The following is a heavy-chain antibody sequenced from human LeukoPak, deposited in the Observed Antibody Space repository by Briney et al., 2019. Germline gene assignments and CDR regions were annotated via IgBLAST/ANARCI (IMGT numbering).Heavy chain of an antibody. J-gene: IGHJ4*02. Sequence: SGGSLRLSCVVSGFTFSSYHMNWVRQAPGKGLEWVSSISTSSSSSYIYYADSVTGRFTISRDNAKNSLYLQMNSLRAEDTAVYYCARRATTERGHSYGLDYWGQGTLVTVSS. CDR3: ARRATTERGHSYGLDY. D-gene: IGHD5-18*01. CDR2: ISTSSSSSYI. V-gene: IGHV3-21*01. CDR1: GFTFSSYH.